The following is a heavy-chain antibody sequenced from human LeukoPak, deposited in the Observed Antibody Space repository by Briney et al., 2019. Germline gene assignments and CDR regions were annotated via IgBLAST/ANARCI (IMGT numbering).Heavy chain of an antibody. CDR3: ARSGGYYFDY. V-gene: IGHV3-21*05. D-gene: IGHD2-15*01. CDR2: ISSSSSYI. J-gene: IGHJ4*02. Sequence: GGSLRLSCAASGFTFSSYSMNWVRQAPGKGLEWVSFISSSSSYIYYADSVKGRFTISRDNAKNSPYLQMNSLRAEDTAVYYCARSGGYYFDYWGQGTLVTVSS. CDR1: GFTFSSYS.